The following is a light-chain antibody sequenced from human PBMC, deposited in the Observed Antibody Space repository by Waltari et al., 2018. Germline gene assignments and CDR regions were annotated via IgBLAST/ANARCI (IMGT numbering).Light chain of an antibody. CDR2: DAS. V-gene: IGKV3-20*01. Sequence: EIVLTQSPGTLSLSPGERATLSCRASQSVSSNYLAGYQQKPGQAPRLLIYDASKRATGIADRFSGSGSGTHFTLTISRLEPEDFAVFYCQQYGNSPVTFGGGTKVEIK. J-gene: IGKJ4*01. CDR1: QSVSSNY. CDR3: QQYGNSPVT.